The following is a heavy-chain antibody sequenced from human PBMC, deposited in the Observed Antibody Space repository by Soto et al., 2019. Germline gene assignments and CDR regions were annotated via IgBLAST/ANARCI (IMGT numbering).Heavy chain of an antibody. CDR3: ARGPLTTDYYMGV. D-gene: IGHD4-17*01. CDR2: IYSGGST. J-gene: IGHJ6*03. CDR1: GFTGISNY. V-gene: IGHV3-53*04. Sequence: GGSLRLSSTASGFTGISNYMSWVRQAPGKGLEWVSVIYSGGSTYYADSVKGRFTISRHNSKNTLYLQMNSLRAEDTAVYYCARGPLTTDYYMGVWGKGTTVTVSS.